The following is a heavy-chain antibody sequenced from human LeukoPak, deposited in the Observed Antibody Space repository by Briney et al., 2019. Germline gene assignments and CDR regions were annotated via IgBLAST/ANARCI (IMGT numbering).Heavy chain of an antibody. D-gene: IGHD6-19*01. CDR3: AKSGDPVAGYYYYGMDV. Sequence: GGSLRLSCAASGFTFSSYAMSWVRQAPGKGLEWVSAISGSGGGTYYADSVKGRFTIPRDNSKNTLYLQMNSLRAEDTAVYFCAKSGDPVAGYYYYGMDVWGQGTTVTVSS. CDR2: ISGSGGGT. J-gene: IGHJ6*02. CDR1: GFTFSSYA. V-gene: IGHV3-23*01.